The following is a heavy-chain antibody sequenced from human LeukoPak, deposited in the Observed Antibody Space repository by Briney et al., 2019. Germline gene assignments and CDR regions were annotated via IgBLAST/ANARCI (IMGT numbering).Heavy chain of an antibody. CDR1: GFTFSSYA. CDR3: AKGSRRSTSITMVRGVPFDY. CDR2: ISGSGGST. V-gene: IGHV3-23*01. J-gene: IGHJ4*02. Sequence: GGSLRLSCAASGFTFSSYAMSWVRQAPGKGLEWVSAISGSGGSTYYADSVKGRFTISRDNSKNTLCLQMNSLRAEDTAVYCCAKGSRRSTSITMVRGVPFDYWGQGTLVTVSS. D-gene: IGHD3-10*01.